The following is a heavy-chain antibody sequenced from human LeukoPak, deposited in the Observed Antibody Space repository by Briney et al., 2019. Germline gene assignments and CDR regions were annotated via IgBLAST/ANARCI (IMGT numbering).Heavy chain of an antibody. J-gene: IGHJ4*02. CDR1: GFTFTWYG. CDR3: ARDRHNGNYYSIDH. Sequence: GGSLRLSCAASGFTFTWYGIHWVRQAPGKGLEWVAVIWYDGSKKYYADSVKGRFTISRDNSKNTLYLQMNSLRAEDTAIYYCARDRHNGNYYSIDHWGQGTLVTVSP. D-gene: IGHD1-7*01. CDR2: IWYDGSKK. V-gene: IGHV3-33*01.